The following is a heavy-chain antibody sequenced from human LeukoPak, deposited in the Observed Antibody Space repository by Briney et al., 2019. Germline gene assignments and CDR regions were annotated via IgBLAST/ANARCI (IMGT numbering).Heavy chain of an antibody. CDR2: TYYRSKWYN. CDR3: AREHQLVFDY. D-gene: IGHD1-1*01. Sequence: SQSLSLTCAISGDTVSGNSVAWNCIRQSPSRGLEWLGRTYYRSKWYNDYAVSVKSRMIINPDTSTNQFSLQPNSVTPEDTAVYYCAREHQLVFDYWGQGTLVTVSS. V-gene: IGHV6-1*01. J-gene: IGHJ4*02. CDR1: GDTVSGNSVA.